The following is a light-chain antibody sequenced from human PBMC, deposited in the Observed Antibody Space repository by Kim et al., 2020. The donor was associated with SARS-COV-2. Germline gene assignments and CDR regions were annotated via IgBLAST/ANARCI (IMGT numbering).Light chain of an antibody. V-gene: IGKV3-20*01. CDR3: QQYGSSPRYT. Sequence: PGQRATLSCRASQSVSSSYLAWYQQKPGQAPRLLIYGASSRATGIPDRFSGSGSGTDFTLTISRLEPEDFAVYYCQQYGSSPRYTFGPGTKVDIK. CDR2: GAS. CDR1: QSVSSSY. J-gene: IGKJ3*01.